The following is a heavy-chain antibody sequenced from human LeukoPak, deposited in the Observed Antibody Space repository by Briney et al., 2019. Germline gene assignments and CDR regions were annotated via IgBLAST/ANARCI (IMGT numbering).Heavy chain of an antibody. Sequence: SGGSLRLSCAASGFTFDDYAMHWVRQAPGKGLEWVSGISWNSGSIGYADSVKGRFTISRDNAKNSLYLQINSLGAEDMALYYCAKASVYDFWSGYFDYWGQGTLVTVSS. CDR2: ISWNSGSI. D-gene: IGHD3-3*01. V-gene: IGHV3-9*03. J-gene: IGHJ4*02. CDR1: GFTFDDYA. CDR3: AKASVYDFWSGYFDY.